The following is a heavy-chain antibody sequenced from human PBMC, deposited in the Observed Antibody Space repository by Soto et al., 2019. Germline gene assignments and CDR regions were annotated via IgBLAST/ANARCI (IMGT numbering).Heavy chain of an antibody. CDR2: ISYDGSNK. CDR3: ARGGVAVAGRSTLLY. Sequence: GGSLRLSWPASGFTFSSYAMHWVRQAPGKGLEWVAVISYDGSNKYYADSVKGRFTISRDNSKNTLYLQMNSLRAEDTAVYYCARGGVAVAGRSTLLYWGQGTLVTVSS. CDR1: GFTFSSYA. D-gene: IGHD6-19*01. J-gene: IGHJ4*02. V-gene: IGHV3-30-3*01.